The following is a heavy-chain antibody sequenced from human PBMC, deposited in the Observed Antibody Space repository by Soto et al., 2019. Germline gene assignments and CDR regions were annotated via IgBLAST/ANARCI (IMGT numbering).Heavy chain of an antibody. V-gene: IGHV3-23*01. D-gene: IGHD2-15*01. CDR3: AKDSRSHPQGWFDP. CDR1: GFTFSSYA. Sequence: VQLLESGGGMVQPGESLRLSCAASGFTFSSYAMTWVRQAPGKGREWVSSISGSGDYTYFADSVKGRFTISRDNSKDTLYLQMSSLRVEDTAIYYCAKDSRSHPQGWFDPWGQGTLVTVSS. J-gene: IGHJ5*02. CDR2: ISGSGDYT.